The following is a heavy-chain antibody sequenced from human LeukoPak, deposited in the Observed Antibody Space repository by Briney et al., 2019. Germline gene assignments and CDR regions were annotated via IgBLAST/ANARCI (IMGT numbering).Heavy chain of an antibody. V-gene: IGHV3-74*03. J-gene: IGHJ4*02. CDR1: GFTFGTYW. CDR3: ARSYYASGTYYNAPFFDF. CDR2: INGDGSTT. D-gene: IGHD3-10*01. Sequence: GGSLRLSCAASGFTFGTYWMHWVRRAPGKGLVWVPGINGDGSTTTYANSVKGRFTISRDNAKNTLYLEMHSRRAEDTAVYYCARSYYASGTYYNAPFFDFWGQGTLVAVSS.